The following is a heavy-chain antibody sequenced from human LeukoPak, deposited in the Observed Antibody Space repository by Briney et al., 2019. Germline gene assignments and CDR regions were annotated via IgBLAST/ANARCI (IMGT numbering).Heavy chain of an antibody. Sequence: SETLSLTCTVSGGPISSYYWSWIRQPPGKGLEWIGYIYYSGSNNYNPSLKSRVTISVDTSKSQFSLKLSSVTAADTAVYYCARLGGYGYFDYWGQGTLVTVSS. CDR2: IYYSGSN. CDR1: GGPISSYY. D-gene: IGHD5-12*01. J-gene: IGHJ4*02. CDR3: ARLGGYGYFDY. V-gene: IGHV4-59*01.